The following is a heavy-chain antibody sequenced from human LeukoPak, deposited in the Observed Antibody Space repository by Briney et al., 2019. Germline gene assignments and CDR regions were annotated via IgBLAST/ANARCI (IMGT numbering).Heavy chain of an antibody. CDR1: GYTFTSYY. V-gene: IGHV1-46*01. CDR3: ARGRYYYDSSGYSNDAFDI. Sequence: ASVKVSCKASGYTFTSYYMHWVRQAPGQGLEWMGIINPSGGSTSYAQKFQGRVTMTRDTSTSTVYMELSSLRSEDTAVYYCARGRYYYDSSGYSNDAFDIWGQGTMVTVSS. D-gene: IGHD3-22*01. CDR2: INPSGGST. J-gene: IGHJ3*02.